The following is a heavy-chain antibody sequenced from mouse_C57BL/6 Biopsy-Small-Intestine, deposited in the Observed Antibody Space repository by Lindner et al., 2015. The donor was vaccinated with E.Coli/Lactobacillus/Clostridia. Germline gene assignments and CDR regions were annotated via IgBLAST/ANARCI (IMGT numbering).Heavy chain of an antibody. CDR3: ARTTYLDY. CDR2: INPGGGGT. CDR1: GYAFTTYL. D-gene: IGHD4-1*02. Sequence: VQLQESGAELIRPGTSVKVSCKTSGYAFTTYLIEWVKQRPGQGLEWIGVINPGGGGTNYNEKFKDKAILTADKSSNTAYMQLSSLTSEDSAVYFCARTTYLDYWGQGTTLTVSS. V-gene: IGHV1-54*01. J-gene: IGHJ2*01.